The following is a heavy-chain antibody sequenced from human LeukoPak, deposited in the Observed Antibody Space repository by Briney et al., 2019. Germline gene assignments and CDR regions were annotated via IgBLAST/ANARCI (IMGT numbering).Heavy chain of an antibody. V-gene: IGHV3-66*02. CDR2: VYSGGRT. Sequence: GGSLRLSCAASGFTVDDTYMSRVRQAPGKGLEWVSVVYSGGRTFYADSVKGRFTISRDNSKNTVYLQMNSLRADDTAVYYCARQAAAGLDYWGQGTLVTVFS. CDR1: GFTVDDTY. D-gene: IGHD6-13*01. J-gene: IGHJ4*02. CDR3: ARQAAAGLDY.